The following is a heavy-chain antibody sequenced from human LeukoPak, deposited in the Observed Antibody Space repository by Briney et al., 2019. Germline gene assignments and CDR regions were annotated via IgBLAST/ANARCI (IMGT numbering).Heavy chain of an antibody. V-gene: IGHV4-34*01. Sequence: PSETLSLTCAVYGGSFSGYYWSWIRQPPGKGLEWIGEINHSGSTNYNPSLKSRVIISVDTSKNQFSLKLSSVTAADTAVYYCARARAYCSSTSCNLSMPDYWGQGTLVTVSS. CDR3: ARARAYCSSTSCNLSMPDY. CDR2: INHSGST. CDR1: GGSFSGYY. J-gene: IGHJ4*02. D-gene: IGHD2-2*01.